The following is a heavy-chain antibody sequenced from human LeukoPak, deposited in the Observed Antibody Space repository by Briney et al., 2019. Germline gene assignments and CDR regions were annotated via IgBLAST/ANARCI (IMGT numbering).Heavy chain of an antibody. Sequence: PGGSLRLSCAASGFTFSSYEMNWVSHAPGKGLEWVSYISSTTNIRYYADSVKGRFTISRDNAKNSLYLQMHSLRAEDTALYYCTRDVGFRFDPWGQGTLVTVSS. D-gene: IGHD2-15*01. CDR1: GFTFSSYE. J-gene: IGHJ5*02. CDR2: ISSTTNIR. CDR3: TRDVGFRFDP. V-gene: IGHV3-48*03.